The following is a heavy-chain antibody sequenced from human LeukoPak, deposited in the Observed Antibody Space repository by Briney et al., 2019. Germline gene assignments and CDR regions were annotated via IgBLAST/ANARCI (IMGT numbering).Heavy chain of an antibody. V-gene: IGHV3-23*01. J-gene: IGHJ4*02. CDR3: AKGMEQWLVTELDY. D-gene: IGHD6-19*01. CDR1: GFTFSSYA. Sequence: GGSLRLSCAASGFTFSSYAMSWVRQAPGKGLEWVSAISGSGGSSYYADSVKGRFTISRDNSKNTLYLQMNSLRAEDTAVYYCAKGMEQWLVTELDYWGQGTLVTVSS. CDR2: ISGSGGSS.